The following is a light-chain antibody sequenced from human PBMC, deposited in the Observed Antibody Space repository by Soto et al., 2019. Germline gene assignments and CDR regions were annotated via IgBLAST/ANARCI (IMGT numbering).Light chain of an antibody. Sequence: QSALTQPRSVSGSPGQSVTISCTGTSSDVGGYNYVSWYQQHPGKAPNFMIYDVSKRPSGVPDRFSGSRSGNTASLTISGLQAEDEADYYCCSYAGSYTYVFGTGTKLTVL. J-gene: IGLJ1*01. CDR3: CSYAGSYTYV. CDR1: SSDVGGYNY. V-gene: IGLV2-11*01. CDR2: DVS.